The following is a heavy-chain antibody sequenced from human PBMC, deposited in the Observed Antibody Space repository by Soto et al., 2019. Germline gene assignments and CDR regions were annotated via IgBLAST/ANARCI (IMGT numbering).Heavy chain of an antibody. V-gene: IGHV3-15*01. CDR3: TTGVYYYDSSGLRL. D-gene: IGHD3-22*01. CDR1: GFTFSNAW. CDR2: IKSKTDGGTT. Sequence: GSLRLSWAASGFTFSNAWMSWVRQAPGKGLEWVGRIKSKTDGGTTDYAAHVKGRFTISRDDSKNTLYLQMNSLKTEDTAVYYCTTGVYYYDSSGLRLWGQGTLVTVSS. J-gene: IGHJ4*02.